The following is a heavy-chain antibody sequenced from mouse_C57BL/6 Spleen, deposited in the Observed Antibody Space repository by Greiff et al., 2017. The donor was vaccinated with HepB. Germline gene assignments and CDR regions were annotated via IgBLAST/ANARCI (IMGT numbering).Heavy chain of an antibody. V-gene: IGHV1-54*01. CDR3: ARGYYGSSYAMDY. CDR1: GYAFTNYL. D-gene: IGHD1-1*01. Sequence: QVQLQQSGAELVRPGTSVKVSCKASGYAFTNYLIEWVKQRPGQGLEWIGVINPGSGGTNYNEKFKGKATLTADKSSSTAYMQLSSLTSEDSAVYFCARGYYGSSYAMDYWGQGTSVTVSS. J-gene: IGHJ4*01. CDR2: INPGSGGT.